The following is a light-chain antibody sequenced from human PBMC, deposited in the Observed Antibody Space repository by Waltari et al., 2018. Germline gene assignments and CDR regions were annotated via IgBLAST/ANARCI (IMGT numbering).Light chain of an antibody. V-gene: IGKV1-39*01. CDR1: QKIYTY. CDR3: QQYNSFFRT. Sequence: DIQMTQSPSSLSASVGDRVTITCRASQKIYTYLNWYQQKAGKAPNLLISSVSTLQSGVPSRFSGSGSGTEFTLTISGLQPDDFATYFCQQYNSFFRTFGQGTKVEIK. J-gene: IGKJ1*01. CDR2: SVS.